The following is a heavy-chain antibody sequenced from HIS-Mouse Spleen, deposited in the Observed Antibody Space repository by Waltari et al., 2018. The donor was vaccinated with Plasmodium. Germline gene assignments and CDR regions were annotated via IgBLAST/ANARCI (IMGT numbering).Heavy chain of an antibody. J-gene: IGHJ5*02. CDR3: ARVNSGSYYWFDP. V-gene: IGHV3-48*01. D-gene: IGHD1-26*01. Sequence: EVQLVESGGGLVQPGGSLRLSCAASGFTFSSYRLTWVRQAQGKGLEWVSYISSSSSTIYYADSVKGRFTISRDNAKNSLYLQMNSLRAEDTAVYYCARVNSGSYYWFDPWGQGTLVTVSS. CDR1: GFTFSSYR. CDR2: ISSSSSTI.